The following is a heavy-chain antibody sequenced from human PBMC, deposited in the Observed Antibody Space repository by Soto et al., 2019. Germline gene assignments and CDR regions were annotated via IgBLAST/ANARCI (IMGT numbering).Heavy chain of an antibody. Sequence: ASVKVSCKASGYTFTDYYMHWVRQAPGQGLEWMGWINLNSGGTNYAQKFRGRVTMTWDTSISTAYMELSRLRSDDTALYHRARDPGYCSGGSCYSNYYFDYWGQGTLVTVSS. J-gene: IGHJ4*02. CDR1: GYTFTDYY. CDR2: INLNSGGT. D-gene: IGHD2-15*01. V-gene: IGHV1-2*02. CDR3: ARDPGYCSGGSCYSNYYFDY.